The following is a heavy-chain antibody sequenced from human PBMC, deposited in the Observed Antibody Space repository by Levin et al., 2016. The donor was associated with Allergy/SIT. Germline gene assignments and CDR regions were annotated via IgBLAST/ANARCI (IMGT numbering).Heavy chain of an antibody. CDR2: IYHSGST. Sequence: SETLSLTCAVSGGSISSGGYSWSWIRQPPGKGLEWIGYIYHSGSTYYNPSLKSRVTISVDRSKNQFSLKLSSVTAADTAVYYCARAAPDYYDSSGPRTTPLYYFDYWGQGTLVTVSS. CDR3: ARAAPDYYDSSGPRTTPLYYFDY. CDR1: GGSISSGGYS. V-gene: IGHV4-30-2*01. D-gene: IGHD3-22*01. J-gene: IGHJ4*02.